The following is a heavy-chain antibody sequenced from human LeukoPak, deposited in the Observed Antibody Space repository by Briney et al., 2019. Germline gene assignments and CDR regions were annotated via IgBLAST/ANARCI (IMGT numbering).Heavy chain of an antibody. CDR2: ISGSGGST. Sequence: GESLRLSCAASGFTFSSYAMKWVRQAPGKGLEWVSSISGSGGSTYYADSVKGRFTISRDISKNTLYLQMNSLRAEDTAVYYCATRLYYYDSSLGYWGQGTLVTVSS. J-gene: IGHJ4*02. CDR1: GFTFSSYA. V-gene: IGHV3-23*01. D-gene: IGHD3-22*01. CDR3: ATRLYYYDSSLGY.